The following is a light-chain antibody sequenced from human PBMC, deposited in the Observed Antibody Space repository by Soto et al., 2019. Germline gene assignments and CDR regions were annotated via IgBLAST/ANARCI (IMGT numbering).Light chain of an antibody. CDR2: GAS. J-gene: IGKJ4*01. Sequence: EIVMMQSPATLSVSPGERATLSCRASQSVNIYLAWYQQKPGQAPRLLIFGASYRATGIPARFSGSGSGTEFNLTISSLQSEDFAVYFCQQYDDWLRLTFGGGTKVDIK. V-gene: IGKV3D-15*01. CDR1: QSVNIY. CDR3: QQYDDWLRLT.